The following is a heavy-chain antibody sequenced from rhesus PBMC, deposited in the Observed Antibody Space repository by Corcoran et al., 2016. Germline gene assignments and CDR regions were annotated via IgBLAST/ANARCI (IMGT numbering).Heavy chain of an antibody. D-gene: IGHD5-24*01. CDR2: ISRSGGST. CDR1: GGSISSDY. V-gene: IGHV4-173*01. J-gene: IGHJ4*01. CDR3: ASNTLGTVWGSSYFHY. Sequence: QLQLQESGPGLVKPSETLSLTCAVSGGSISSDYWTWIRQPPGKGLEWIGRISRSGGSTDYNPSLKTRVTLSTDTSKNPFYLMLSSVTAADTAVYYCASNTLGTVWGSSYFHYWGQGVLVTVSS.